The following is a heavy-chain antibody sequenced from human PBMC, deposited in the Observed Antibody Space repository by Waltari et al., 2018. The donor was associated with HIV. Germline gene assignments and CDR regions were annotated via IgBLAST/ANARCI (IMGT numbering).Heavy chain of an antibody. D-gene: IGHD3-3*02. Sequence: QVQLQQWGAGLLKPSETLSLTCAVYGGSFSGYYWSWIRQPPGKGLEWIGEINHSGSTNYNPSLKSRVTISVDTSKNQFSLKLSSVTAADTAVYYCARGHFAGWTHLSYNYYYYGMDVWGQGTTVTVSS. CDR2: INHSGST. CDR3: ARGHFAGWTHLSYNYYYYGMDV. CDR1: GGSFSGYY. V-gene: IGHV4-34*01. J-gene: IGHJ6*02.